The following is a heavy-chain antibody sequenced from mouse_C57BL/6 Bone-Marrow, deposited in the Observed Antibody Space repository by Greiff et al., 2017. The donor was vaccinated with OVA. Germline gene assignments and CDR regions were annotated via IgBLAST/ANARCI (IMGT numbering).Heavy chain of an antibody. CDR1: GFNIKNTY. J-gene: IGHJ4*01. V-gene: IGHV14-3*01. Sequence: EVQLQQSVAELVRPGASVKLSCTASGFNIKNTYMHWVKQRPEQGLEWIGSIDPANGNNKYAPKFQGKATITADTSSNTAYLQLSILTSKDTAIYCCAPGLRRYAMDYWGQGTSVTVSS. D-gene: IGHD2-12*01. CDR2: IDPANGNN. CDR3: APGLRRYAMDY.